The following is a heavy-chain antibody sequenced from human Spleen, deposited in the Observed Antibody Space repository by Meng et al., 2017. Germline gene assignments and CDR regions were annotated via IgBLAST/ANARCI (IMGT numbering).Heavy chain of an antibody. Sequence: ASVKVSCKASGYTFPDYYLHWVRRAPGQGLEWMGRINPKSGDTHYAQKFQGRVTMTGDTSISTAYMELSGLRSDDTAMYYCARDEDISAAGKRFDDYWGQGTLVTVSS. V-gene: IGHV1-2*06. J-gene: IGHJ4*02. CDR1: GYTFPDYY. CDR2: INPKSGDT. CDR3: ARDEDISAAGKRFDDY. D-gene: IGHD6-13*01.